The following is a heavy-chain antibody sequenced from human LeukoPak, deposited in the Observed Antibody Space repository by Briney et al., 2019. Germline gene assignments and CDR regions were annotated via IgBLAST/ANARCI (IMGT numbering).Heavy chain of an antibody. J-gene: IGHJ4*02. CDR3: ARARSGGDCSSTSCYMIDY. Sequence: GASVKVSCKASGYTFTSYDINWVRQATGQGLEWMGWMNPNSGNTGYAQKFQGRVTITRNTSISTAYMELSSLRSEDTAVYYCARARSGGDCSSTSCYMIDYWGQGTLVTVSS. D-gene: IGHD2-2*02. CDR1: GYTFTSYD. CDR2: MNPNSGNT. V-gene: IGHV1-8*03.